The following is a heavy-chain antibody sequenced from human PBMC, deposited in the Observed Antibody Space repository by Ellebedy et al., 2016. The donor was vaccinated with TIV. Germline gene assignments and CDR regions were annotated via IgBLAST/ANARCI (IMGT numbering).Heavy chain of an antibody. CDR2: IKSKAEGGTT. V-gene: IGHV3-15*01. CDR3: NTALIQYFDWSEYYYGMEV. Sequence: GESLKISCAASGFTFSNACLSWVRQAPVKGLEWVGRIKSKAEGGTTDYAAPVKGRFTISRDDSKNTLYLQMNSLKTEDTAVYYCNTALIQYFDWSEYYYGMEVWGQGTTVTVSS. D-gene: IGHD3-9*01. J-gene: IGHJ6*02. CDR1: GFTFSNAC.